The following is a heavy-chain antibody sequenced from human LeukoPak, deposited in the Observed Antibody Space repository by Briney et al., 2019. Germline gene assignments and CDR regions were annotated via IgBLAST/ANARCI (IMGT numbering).Heavy chain of an antibody. CDR3: AKPYLRSTYHYMDV. Sequence: PGGSLRLSCAASGFTFSSYAMSWVRQAPGKGLEWVSAISGSGASTYYADSVKGRFTISRDSSKNTLYLQMNSLRAEDTAVYYCAKPYLRSTYHYMDVWGKGTTVTVSS. D-gene: IGHD2-21*01. CDR2: ISGSGAST. J-gene: IGHJ6*03. CDR1: GFTFSSYA. V-gene: IGHV3-23*01.